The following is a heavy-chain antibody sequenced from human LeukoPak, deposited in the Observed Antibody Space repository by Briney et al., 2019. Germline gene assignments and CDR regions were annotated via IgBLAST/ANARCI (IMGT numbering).Heavy chain of an antibody. V-gene: IGHV4-59*01. CDR1: GGSISNYY. D-gene: IGHD3-9*01. J-gene: IGHJ4*02. CDR2: VHDSAGT. Sequence: SETLSLTCTVSGGSISNYYWSWIRQPPGRGLEWLGYVHDSAGTIYNPSLKSRVTISVGTSKTQFSLKVTSVTTADTAVYYCAKGRKDFDTNLGPFDSWGQGILVTVSS. CDR3: AKGRKDFDTNLGPFDS.